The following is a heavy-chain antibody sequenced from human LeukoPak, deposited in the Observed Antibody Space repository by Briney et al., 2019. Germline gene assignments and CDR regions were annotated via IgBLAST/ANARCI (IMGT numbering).Heavy chain of an antibody. J-gene: IGHJ3*02. D-gene: IGHD6-13*01. CDR2: IYYSGST. CDR3: ASFIAATYAFDI. CDR1: GGTISSYY. V-gene: IGHV4-59*01. Sequence: SETLSLTCTVSGGTISSYYWSWIRQPPGKGLEWIGYIYYSGSTNYNPSLKSRVTTSVDTSKNQLSLKLSSVTAADTAVYYCASFIAATYAFDIWGQGTMVTVSS.